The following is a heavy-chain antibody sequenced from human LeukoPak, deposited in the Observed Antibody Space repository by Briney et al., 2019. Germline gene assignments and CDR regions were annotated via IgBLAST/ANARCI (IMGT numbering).Heavy chain of an antibody. D-gene: IGHD4-11*01. J-gene: IGHJ4*02. Sequence: GGSLRLSCAASGFTFSNYWMHWVRQAPGKGLVWVSRINSDGINTSYADSVKGRFTISRDNAKNTLNLQMNSLRAEDTAVYYCARVASNSDFDYWGQGTLVAVSS. CDR2: INSDGINT. V-gene: IGHV3-74*01. CDR3: ARVASNSDFDY. CDR1: GFTFSNYW.